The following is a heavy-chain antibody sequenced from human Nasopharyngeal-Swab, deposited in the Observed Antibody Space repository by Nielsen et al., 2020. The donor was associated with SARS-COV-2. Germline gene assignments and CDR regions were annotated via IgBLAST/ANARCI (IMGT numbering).Heavy chain of an antibody. Sequence: VSVKVSCKVSGYTLTELSMHWVRQAPGKGLEGMGGFDPDAGETIYAQTFQGRVPLIEDTHTDTAYMELSSRRSEDTAVYYVSTDLPVRRSEWELLQAPYYYYGMDVWGQGTTVTVSS. J-gene: IGHJ6*02. CDR3: STDLPVRRSEWELLQAPYYYYGMDV. CDR2: FDPDAGET. D-gene: IGHD1-26*01. V-gene: IGHV1-24*01. CDR1: GYTLTELS.